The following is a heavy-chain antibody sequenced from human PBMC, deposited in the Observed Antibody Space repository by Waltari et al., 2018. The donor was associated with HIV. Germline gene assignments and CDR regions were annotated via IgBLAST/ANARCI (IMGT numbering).Heavy chain of an antibody. J-gene: IGHJ6*02. Sequence: QVQLQQWGAGQVKPSETLSLTCILSGGSFSGFYCTWVRHSPGKGLEWIGEIDQSGASRFNPSLKRRITISMDTSRSHFALKLSPVSPADTAVYYCARGPSLRAFRGNLYFNSSLDVWGQGTTVTVSS. CDR1: GGSFSGFY. CDR2: IDQSGAS. CDR3: ARGPSLRAFRGNLYFNSSLDV. V-gene: IGHV4-34*02. D-gene: IGHD1-1*01.